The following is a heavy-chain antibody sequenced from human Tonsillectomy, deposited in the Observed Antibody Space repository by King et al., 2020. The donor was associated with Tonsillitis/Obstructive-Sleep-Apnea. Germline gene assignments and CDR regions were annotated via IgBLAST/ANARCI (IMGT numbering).Heavy chain of an antibody. Sequence: NPSLKSRVTISGDTSKNQFSLKLSSVTAADTAVYYCARGGLGAGNFDYWGQ. J-gene: IGHJ4*02. D-gene: IGHD6-19*01. V-gene: IGHV4-59*09. CDR3: ARGGLGAGNFDY.